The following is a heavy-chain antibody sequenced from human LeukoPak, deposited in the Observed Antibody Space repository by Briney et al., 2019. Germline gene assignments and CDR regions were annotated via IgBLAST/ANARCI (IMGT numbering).Heavy chain of an antibody. CDR1: GYTFTTYG. Sequence: ASVKVSCKASGYTFTTYGISWVRQPPGQGPEWMGWINPYNGNRNDAQKLQGRVTMTTDTPTSTAYMELRSLRFDDTAVYYCARELYGRFDYWGQGTLVTVSS. CDR2: INPYNGNR. D-gene: IGHD2-2*02. V-gene: IGHV1-18*01. CDR3: ARELYGRFDY. J-gene: IGHJ4*02.